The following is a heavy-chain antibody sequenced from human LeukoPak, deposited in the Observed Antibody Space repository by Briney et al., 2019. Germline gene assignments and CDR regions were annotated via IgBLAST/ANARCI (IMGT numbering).Heavy chain of an antibody. D-gene: IGHD3-10*01. CDR1: GFNFNNAW. Sequence: GGSLRLSCAASGFNFNNAWMTWVRQAPGKGLKWVGRIKSKGDAETTDYGASVKGRVTMSRDDSTATVYLQMNLLQAEDTAMYYCATDLGLTMIRGVIVHWGQGGLVIVTS. CDR2: IKSKGDAETT. V-gene: IGHV3-15*01. J-gene: IGHJ4*02. CDR3: ATDLGLTMIRGVIVH.